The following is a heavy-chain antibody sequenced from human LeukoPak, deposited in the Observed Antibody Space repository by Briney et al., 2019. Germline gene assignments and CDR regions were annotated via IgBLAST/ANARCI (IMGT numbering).Heavy chain of an antibody. CDR3: AKDGPGIAVARGGVGYYFDY. CDR1: GFTFSSYA. V-gene: IGHV3-23*01. J-gene: IGHJ4*02. CDR2: ISGSGGST. D-gene: IGHD6-19*01. Sequence: PGGSLRLSCAASGFTFSSYAMSWVRQAPGKGLEWVSAISGSGGSTYYADSVKGRFTISRDNSKNTLYLQMNSLRAGDTAVYYCAKDGPGIAVARGGVGYYFDYWGQGTLVTVSS.